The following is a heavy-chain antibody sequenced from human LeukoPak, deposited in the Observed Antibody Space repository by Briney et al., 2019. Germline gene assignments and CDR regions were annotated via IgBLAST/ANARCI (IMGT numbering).Heavy chain of an antibody. CDR1: GYTLTELS. D-gene: IGHD3-22*01. CDR2: FDPEDGET. Sequence: GASVKVSCKVSGYTLTELSMHWVRQAPGKGLEWMGGFDPEDGETIYAQKFQGRVTMTEDTSTDTAYMELSSLRFEDTAVYYCATSKAKYYYDSSGSLDDYWGQGTLVTVSS. J-gene: IGHJ4*02. V-gene: IGHV1-24*01. CDR3: ATSKAKYYYDSSGSLDDY.